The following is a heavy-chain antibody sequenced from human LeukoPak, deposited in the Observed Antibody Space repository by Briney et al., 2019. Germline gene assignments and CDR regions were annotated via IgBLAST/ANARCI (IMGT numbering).Heavy chain of an antibody. Sequence: PSETLSLTCAVYGGSFSGYYWSWIRQPPGKGLEWIGEINHSGSTNYNPSLKSRVTISVDTSKNQFSLKLCSVTAADTAVYYCARLGYCSSTSCLNYYYYYYMDVWGKGTTVTVSS. CDR1: GGSFSGYY. CDR3: ARLGYCSSTSCLNYYYYYYMDV. J-gene: IGHJ6*03. D-gene: IGHD2-2*01. V-gene: IGHV4-34*01. CDR2: INHSGST.